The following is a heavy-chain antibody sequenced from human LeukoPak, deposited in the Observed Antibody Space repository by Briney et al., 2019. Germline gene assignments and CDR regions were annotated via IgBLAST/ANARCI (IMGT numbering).Heavy chain of an antibody. CDR1: GGTFSSYA. Sequence: GASVKVSCKASGGTFSSYAISWVRQAPGQGLEWMGWINTNTGNPTYAQGFTGRFVFSLDTSVSTAYLQISSLKAEDTAVYYCASPSAPVNIVVVPAAIGYYYYGMDVWGQGTTVTVSS. CDR3: ASPSAPVNIVVVPAAIGYYYYGMDV. J-gene: IGHJ6*02. V-gene: IGHV7-4-1*02. CDR2: INTNTGNP. D-gene: IGHD2-2*02.